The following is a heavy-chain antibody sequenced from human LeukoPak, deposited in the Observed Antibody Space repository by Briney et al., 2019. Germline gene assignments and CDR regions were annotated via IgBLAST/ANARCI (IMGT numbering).Heavy chain of an antibody. V-gene: IGHV3-7*04. CDR1: GFTFSRYW. Sequence: GGSLRLSCTASGFTFSRYWMSWVRQAPGKGLEWVANIKQDGGEIHYVDSVKGRFTISRGNTKNTLFLQMNSLRAEDTAVYYCARADYGGSLFFDYWGQGTLVTVSS. CDR3: ARADYGGSLFFDY. J-gene: IGHJ4*02. D-gene: IGHD4-23*01. CDR2: IKQDGGEI.